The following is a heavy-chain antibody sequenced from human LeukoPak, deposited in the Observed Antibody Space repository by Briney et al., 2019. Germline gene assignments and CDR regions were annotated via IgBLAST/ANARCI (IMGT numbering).Heavy chain of an antibody. CDR2: ISYDGSNK. CDR1: GFTFSSYA. V-gene: IGHV3-30*04. Sequence: PGRSLRLSCAASGFTFSSYAMHWVRQAPGKGLEWVAVISYDGSNKYYADSVKGRFTISRDNSKNTLYLQMNSLRAEDTAVYYCARSQRGGSSYSCYYFDYWGQGTLVTVSS. J-gene: IGHJ4*02. D-gene: IGHD2-15*01. CDR3: ARSQRGGSSYSCYYFDY.